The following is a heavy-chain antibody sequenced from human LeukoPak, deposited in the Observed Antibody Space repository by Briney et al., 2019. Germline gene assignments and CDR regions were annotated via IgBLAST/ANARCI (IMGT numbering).Heavy chain of an antibody. V-gene: IGHV4-59*12. J-gene: IGHJ2*01. CDR1: GGSISSYY. CDR3: ALRVLDWYFDL. D-gene: IGHD3-3*02. CDR2: IYYSGST. Sequence: SETLSLTCTVSGGSISSYYWSWLRQPPGKGLEWIGYIYYSGSTYYNPSLKSRVTISVDTSKNQFSLKLSSVTAADTAVYYCALRVLDWYFDLWGRGTLVTVSS.